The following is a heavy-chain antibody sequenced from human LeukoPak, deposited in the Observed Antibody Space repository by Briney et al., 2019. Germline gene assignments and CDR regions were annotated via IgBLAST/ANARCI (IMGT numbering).Heavy chain of an antibody. CDR1: GFTFSICY. V-gene: IGHV3-13*01. Sequence: GGYLRLSCAASGFTFSICYMHWVRRVPGEGLEWVSVIETAGDSYYSDSVKGRFTISRENAKDSLYLQMTSLRAGDTAVYYCARGDSSGWGLDYWGQGILVTVSS. CDR2: IETAGDS. CDR3: ARGDSSGWGLDY. J-gene: IGHJ4*02. D-gene: IGHD6-19*01.